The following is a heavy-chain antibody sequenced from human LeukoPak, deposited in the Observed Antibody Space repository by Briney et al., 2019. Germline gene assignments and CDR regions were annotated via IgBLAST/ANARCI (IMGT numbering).Heavy chain of an antibody. D-gene: IGHD3-16*01. Sequence: GGSLRLSCAASGFTFTSYAMTWVRQAPGKGLEWVSAISGSGGSTSYADSVKGRFTISRDNSRNTLYLQMNSLRPEDTAVYYCAKGSRAVIGGLPLGPGDVVFDYWGQGTLVTVSS. CDR3: AKGSRAVIGGLPLGPGDVVFDY. CDR2: ISGSGGST. J-gene: IGHJ4*02. CDR1: GFTFTSYA. V-gene: IGHV3-23*01.